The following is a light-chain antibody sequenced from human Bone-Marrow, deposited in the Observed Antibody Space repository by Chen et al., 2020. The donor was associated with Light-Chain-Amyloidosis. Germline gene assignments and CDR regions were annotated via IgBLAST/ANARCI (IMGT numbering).Light chain of an antibody. J-gene: IGLJ3*02. CDR3: SSYAGAKKWV. V-gene: IGLV2-8*01. Sequence: QSALTQPPSASGSPGQSVTVSCTGTSSDVGRYNYVSWYQQLPGKAPQLMIYEVTKRPSEVPYRFADSRSGNTASVTVSGLRGDEGADCVCSSYAGAKKWVFGGGPKVPVL. CDR2: EVT. CDR1: SSDVGRYNY.